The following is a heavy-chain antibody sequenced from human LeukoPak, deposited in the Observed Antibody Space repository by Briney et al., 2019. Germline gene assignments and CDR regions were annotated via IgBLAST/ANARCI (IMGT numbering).Heavy chain of an antibody. CDR2: IYYSGST. CDR3: ARHLGTGYYDILTGYPYGMDV. V-gene: IGHV4-59*08. D-gene: IGHD3-9*01. CDR1: GGSISSYY. Sequence: SETLSLTCTVSGGSISSYYWSWIRQPPGKGLEWIGYIYYSGSTNYNPSLKSRVTISVDTSKNHFSLQLSSVTAADTAVYYCARHLGTGYYDILTGYPYGMDVWGQGTTVTVSS. J-gene: IGHJ6*02.